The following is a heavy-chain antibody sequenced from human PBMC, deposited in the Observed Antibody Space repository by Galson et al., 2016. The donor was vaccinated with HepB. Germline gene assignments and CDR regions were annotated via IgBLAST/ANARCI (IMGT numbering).Heavy chain of an antibody. J-gene: IGHJ4*02. D-gene: IGHD6-19*01. CDR3: AKARSRYGSDCIDY. CDR2: ISYDGHNK. Sequence: SLRLSCAASGFSFSSYGMHWVRQAPGKGLEWLAVISYDGHNKYYGDSVKGRFTISRDNSNNTLYLQVTSLRAEDTAVYHCAKARSRYGSDCIDYWGQGALVTVSS. CDR1: GFSFSSYG. V-gene: IGHV3-30*18.